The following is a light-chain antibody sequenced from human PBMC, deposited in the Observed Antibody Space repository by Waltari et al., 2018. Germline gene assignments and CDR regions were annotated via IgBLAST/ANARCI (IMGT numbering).Light chain of an antibody. CDR2: GAS. Sequence: EIVLTQSPDTLSLSPGQRATLSCRASQTVRTTYLAWYQQKPGQAPTLVIYGASSRAAGIPDRFSGSGSGTDFSLTISSLEPEDFAVYYCQQYDISPLTFGGGTKVEIK. J-gene: IGKJ4*01. CDR1: QTVRTTY. V-gene: IGKV3-20*01. CDR3: QQYDISPLT.